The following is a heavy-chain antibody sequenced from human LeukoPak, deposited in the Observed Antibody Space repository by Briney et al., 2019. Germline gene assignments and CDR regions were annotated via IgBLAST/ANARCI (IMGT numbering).Heavy chain of an antibody. CDR1: GYTFTGYY. V-gene: IGHV1-2*02. CDR3: ATDNKRSSSDY. CDR2: INPNTGAT. J-gene: IGHJ4*02. Sequence: ASVKVSCKTSGYTFTGYYLHWVRQAPGQGLEYMGWINPNTGATNYAQKFQGRVTMTRDASISTVYMELSRLRSDDTAVYYCATDNKRSSSDYWGQGTLVTVSS. D-gene: IGHD6-6*01.